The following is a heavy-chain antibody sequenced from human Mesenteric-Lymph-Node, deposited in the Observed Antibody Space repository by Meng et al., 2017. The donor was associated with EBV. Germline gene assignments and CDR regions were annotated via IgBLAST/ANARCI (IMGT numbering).Heavy chain of an antibody. Sequence: VQLVPSGSELKKPGASVKVSWKASGYTFTTYAVNWERQAPGQGLEWLGIINPSGDYTNYAPQFQGRFTLNRDTSTDTVNMEMIGLTSDDTAVYFCARDSGNFSPDSWGQGSLVTVSS. CDR2: INPSGDYT. J-gene: IGHJ4*02. CDR3: ARDSGNFSPDS. V-gene: IGHV1-46*01. CDR1: GYTFTTYA. D-gene: IGHD1-26*01.